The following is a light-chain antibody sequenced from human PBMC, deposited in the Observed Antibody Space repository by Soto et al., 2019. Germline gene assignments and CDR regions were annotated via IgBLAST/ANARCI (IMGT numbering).Light chain of an antibody. V-gene: IGKV3-11*01. J-gene: IGKJ1*01. CDR1: QSVSSS. CDR3: QQRSTWPET. Sequence: EVVLTQSPATLSLSPGERATLSCRASQSVSSSLAWFQQKPGQAPRLLIYDASNRAAGIPARFSGSGSGTDFTLTISSLEPEDFAVYYCQQRSTWPETFGQGTKVEIK. CDR2: DAS.